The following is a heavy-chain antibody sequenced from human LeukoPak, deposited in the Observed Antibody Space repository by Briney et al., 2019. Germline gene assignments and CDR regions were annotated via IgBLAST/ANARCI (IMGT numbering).Heavy chain of an antibody. Sequence: ASVKVSCKVSGYTLTELSMHWVRQAPGKGLEWMGGFDPEDGETIYAQKFQGRVTMTGDTSTDTAYMELSSLRSEDTAVYYCATGAGFGELLSLDYWGQGTLVTVSS. V-gene: IGHV1-24*01. J-gene: IGHJ4*02. CDR2: FDPEDGET. CDR1: GYTLTELS. D-gene: IGHD3-10*01. CDR3: ATGAGFGELLSLDY.